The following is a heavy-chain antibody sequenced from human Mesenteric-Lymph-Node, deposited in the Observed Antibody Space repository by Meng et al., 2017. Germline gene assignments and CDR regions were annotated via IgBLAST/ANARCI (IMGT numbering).Heavy chain of an antibody. J-gene: IGHJ4*02. CDR3: GTLKYTSGFYGPAY. CDR2: ISTNTGNP. D-gene: IGHD6-19*01. Sequence: QGQPVQSGVELKKPGASVKVSCKAPGYTFTRYPMNWVRQAPGQGLEWMGWISTNTGNPTYAQGFTGRFVFSVDTSVSTAYLQISSLKAEDTAVYYCGTLKYTSGFYGPAYWGQGALVTVSS. CDR1: GYTFTRYP. V-gene: IGHV7-4-1*02.